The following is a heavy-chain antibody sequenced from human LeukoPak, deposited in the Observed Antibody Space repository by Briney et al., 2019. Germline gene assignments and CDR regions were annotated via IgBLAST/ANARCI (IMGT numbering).Heavy chain of an antibody. Sequence: PGGSLRLSCTASGFTFSHFGMHWVRQAPGKGLEWVANLSYDVKLICYAASVKGRFTISTDNSKNTLFLQMNILRAEDTAVYYCARGLPYYAPRSTPPLLEYWGQGTLVTVSS. J-gene: IGHJ4*02. CDR2: LSYDVKLI. CDR1: GFTFSHFG. V-gene: IGHV3-30*03. CDR3: ARGLPYYAPRSTPPLLEY. D-gene: IGHD2-15*01.